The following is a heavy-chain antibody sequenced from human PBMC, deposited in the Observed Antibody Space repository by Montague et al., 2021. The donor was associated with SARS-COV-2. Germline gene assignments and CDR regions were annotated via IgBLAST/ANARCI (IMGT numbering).Heavy chain of an antibody. D-gene: IGHD6-13*01. CDR2: IFYTGSP. CDR1: GDSINTYY. CDR3: ARQAAGSYFYYGVDV. V-gene: IGHV4-59*12. Sequence: SETLSLTCTVSGDSINTYYWNWIRQPPGKGLEWLGSIFYTGSPNYNPSLKSRVTISLDTSKNQFFLKVTSVTAADTAVYYCARQAAGSYFYYGVDVWGQGTTVTVSS. J-gene: IGHJ6*02.